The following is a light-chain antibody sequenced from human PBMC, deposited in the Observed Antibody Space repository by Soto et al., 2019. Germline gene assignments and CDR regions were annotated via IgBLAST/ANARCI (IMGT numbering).Light chain of an antibody. CDR2: GAS. Sequence: EIVMTQSPATLSVSPGERATLSCRASQSVNNNLAWYQQKVGQAPRLLIYGASTRATGIPARFSGSGSGTEFTLTISSLEPEDFAVYYCQQRSNWLITFGQGTRLEIK. J-gene: IGKJ5*01. CDR1: QSVNNN. V-gene: IGKV3D-15*01. CDR3: QQRSNWLIT.